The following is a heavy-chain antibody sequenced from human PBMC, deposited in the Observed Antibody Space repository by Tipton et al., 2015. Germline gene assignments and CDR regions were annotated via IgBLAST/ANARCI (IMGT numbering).Heavy chain of an antibody. CDR3: ARDSGVAVAGLEPDY. J-gene: IGHJ4*02. D-gene: IGHD6-19*01. CDR2: ISGYNGNT. CDR1: GYTFTSFG. Sequence: QSGAEVEKPGASVKVSCKASGYTFTSFGISWVRQAPGQGLEWMGWISGYNGNTNFAQTLQGRVTMTTDTSTSTAYMELRSLRSDDTAVYYCARDSGVAVAGLEPDYWGQGTLVTVSS. V-gene: IGHV1-18*01.